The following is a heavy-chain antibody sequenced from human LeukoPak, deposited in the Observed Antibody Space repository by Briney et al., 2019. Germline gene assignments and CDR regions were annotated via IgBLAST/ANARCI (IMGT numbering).Heavy chain of an antibody. J-gene: IGHJ3*02. CDR1: GDSITNDY. V-gene: IGHV4-59*01. CDR3: ARLDAYCGGDCHPDAFNI. Sequence: SETLSLTCTVSGDSITNDYWTWIRQSPGKGLEWIGYVHYSGTTNYNPSLKSRVTISIDTSKNQFSLKLSSVTAADTAAYYCARLDAYCGGDCHPDAFNIWGQGTMVTVSS. D-gene: IGHD2-21*02. CDR2: VHYSGTT.